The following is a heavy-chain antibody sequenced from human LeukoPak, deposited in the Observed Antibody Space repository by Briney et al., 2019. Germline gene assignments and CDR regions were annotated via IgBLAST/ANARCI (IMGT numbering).Heavy chain of an antibody. D-gene: IGHD2-15*01. Sequence: PSETLSLTCAVYGGSFSGYYWSWIRQPPGKGLEWIGEINHSGSTNYNPSLKSRVTMSVDTSKNQFSLKLSSVTAADTAVYYCARAQYCSGGSCYPVFDPWGQGTLVTVSS. V-gene: IGHV4-34*01. CDR3: ARAQYCSGGSCYPVFDP. CDR1: GGSFSGYY. J-gene: IGHJ5*02. CDR2: INHSGST.